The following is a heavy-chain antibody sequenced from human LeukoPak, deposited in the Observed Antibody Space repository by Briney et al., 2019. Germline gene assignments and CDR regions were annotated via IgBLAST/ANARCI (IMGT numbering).Heavy chain of an antibody. CDR2: IYYSGST. D-gene: IGHD6-13*01. CDR3: ARXVXSSXYSHFDY. Sequence: PSETLSLTCTVSGGSISSHYWSWIRQPPGKGLEWIGYIYYSGSTNYNPSLKSRVTISVDTSKNQFSLKLSSVTAADTAVYYCARXVXSSXYSHFDYWGQGTLVTVSX. CDR1: GGSISSHY. V-gene: IGHV4-59*11. J-gene: IGHJ4*02.